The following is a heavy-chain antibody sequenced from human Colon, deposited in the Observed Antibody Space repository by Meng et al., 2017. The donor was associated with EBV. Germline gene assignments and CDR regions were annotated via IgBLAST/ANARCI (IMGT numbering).Heavy chain of an antibody. CDR2: IDHSGST. J-gene: IGHJ4*02. CDR3: ARGGYYSFDY. V-gene: IGHV4-4*02. CDR1: GGSISSVYW. D-gene: IGHD5-18*01. Sequence: VQRHDSRTGLGTPSESRSPSCAVSGGSISSVYWWAWVRQPPGKGLEWIGEIDHSGSTNYHPSLKSRVTISVDKSKNQFSLKLTSVTAADTAVYYCARGGYYSFDYWGQRTLVTVSS.